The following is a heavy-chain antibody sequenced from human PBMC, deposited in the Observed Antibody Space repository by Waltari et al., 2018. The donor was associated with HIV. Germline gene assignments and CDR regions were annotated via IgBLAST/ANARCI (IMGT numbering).Heavy chain of an antibody. Sequence: EVQLVESGGDLVQPGGSLRLSCAVSGFSFSSFWMSWVRQAPGKGLEWVSRINSDGSSTSYADSVKGRFTISRDNAKNTLYLQMNSLRAEDTAVYYCARVVNWNYNPWGQGTLVTVSS. CDR1: GFSFSSFW. CDR2: INSDGSST. V-gene: IGHV3-74*02. D-gene: IGHD1-7*01. CDR3: ARVVNWNYNP. J-gene: IGHJ5*02.